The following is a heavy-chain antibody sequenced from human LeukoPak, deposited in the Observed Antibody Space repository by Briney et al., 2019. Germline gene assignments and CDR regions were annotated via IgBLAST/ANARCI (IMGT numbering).Heavy chain of an antibody. CDR2: ISSTSSYT. CDR1: GFSFSSYA. J-gene: IGHJ4*02. V-gene: IGHV3-21*05. D-gene: IGHD3-10*01. Sequence: GGSLRLSCAASGFSFSSYAMHWVRQAPGKGLEWVSYISSTSSYTNYADSVKGRFTISRDDAKNSLYLQMNSLRADDTAVYYCARDRSGGYFDYWGQGTLVTVSS. CDR3: ARDRSGGYFDY.